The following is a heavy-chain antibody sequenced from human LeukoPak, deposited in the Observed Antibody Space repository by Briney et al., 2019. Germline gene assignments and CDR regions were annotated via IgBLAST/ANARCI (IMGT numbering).Heavy chain of an antibody. CDR1: GVSITSDTYC. Sequence: SQTLSLTCVVSGVSITSDTYCWSWIRQPPGKGLEWIGYILRSGSTYFNPSLKSRVTISIDTSKSQFSLKLSSVTAADTAVYYCARTRDFWSGYFDYWGQGTLVTVSS. D-gene: IGHD3-3*01. V-gene: IGHV4-30-2*01. CDR3: ARTRDFWSGYFDY. CDR2: ILRSGST. J-gene: IGHJ4*02.